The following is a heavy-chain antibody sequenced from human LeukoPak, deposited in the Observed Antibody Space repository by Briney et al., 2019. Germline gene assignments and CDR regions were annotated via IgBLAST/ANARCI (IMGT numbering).Heavy chain of an antibody. CDR2: IYYSGST. CDR3: ARDYRRLLRGTKLAERSQNWFDP. D-gene: IGHD3-10*01. V-gene: IGHV4-61*01. Sequence: SGPTLVKPSETLSLTCTVSGGSISSSSYYWSWIRQPPGKGLEWIGYIYYSGSTNYNPSLKSRVTISVDTSKNQFSLKLSSVTAADTAVYYCARDYRRLLRGTKLAERSQNWFDPWGQGTLVTVSS. J-gene: IGHJ5*02. CDR1: GGSISSSSYY.